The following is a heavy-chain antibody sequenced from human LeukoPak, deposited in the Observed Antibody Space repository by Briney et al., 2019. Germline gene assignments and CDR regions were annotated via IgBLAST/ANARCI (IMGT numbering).Heavy chain of an antibody. V-gene: IGHV1-18*01. CDR1: GYTFTSYG. CDR2: ISAYNGNT. Sequence: GASVKVSCKASGYTFTSYGISWVRQAPGQGLEWMGWISAYNGNTNYAQKLQGRVTMTTDTSTSTAYMELRSLRSDDTAVYYCARDLLRASKRGYSDEAWGQGTLVTVSS. D-gene: IGHD5-18*01. CDR3: ARDLLRASKRGYSDEA. J-gene: IGHJ5*02.